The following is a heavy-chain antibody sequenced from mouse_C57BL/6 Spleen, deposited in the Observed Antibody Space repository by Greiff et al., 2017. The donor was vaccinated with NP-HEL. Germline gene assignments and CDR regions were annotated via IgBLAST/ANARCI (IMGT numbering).Heavy chain of an antibody. CDR3: ARDRGDYEGAMDY. CDR1: GFTFSSYA. D-gene: IGHD2-4*01. CDR2: ISDGGSYT. Sequence: EVMLVESGGGLVKPGGSLKLSCAASGFTFSSYAMSWVRQTPEKRLEWVATISDGGSYTYYPDNVKGRFTISRDNAKNNLYLQMSHLKSEDTAMYYCARDRGDYEGAMDYWGQGTSVTVSS. V-gene: IGHV5-4*01. J-gene: IGHJ4*01.